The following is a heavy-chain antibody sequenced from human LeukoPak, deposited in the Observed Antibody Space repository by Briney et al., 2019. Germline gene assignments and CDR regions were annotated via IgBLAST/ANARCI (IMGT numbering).Heavy chain of an antibody. CDR2: ISAYNGNT. CDR3: ARDNETTVVTPDYFDY. D-gene: IGHD4-23*01. CDR1: GYTFTSYG. J-gene: IGHJ4*02. Sequence: GASVTVSCKASGYTFTSYGISWVRQAPGQGLEWMGWISAYNGNTNYAQKLQGRVTMTTDTSTSTAYIELRSLRSDDTAVYYCARDNETTVVTPDYFDYWGQGTLVTVSS. V-gene: IGHV1-18*01.